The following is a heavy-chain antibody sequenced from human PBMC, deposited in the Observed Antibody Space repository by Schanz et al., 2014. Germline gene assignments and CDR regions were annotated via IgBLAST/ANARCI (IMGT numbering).Heavy chain of an antibody. CDR1: GFTFSTYA. CDR3: ARKMKLGVYGGKGHDSLDI. CDR2: LWHDGSKK. Sequence: VQLVESGGGLVQPGGSLRLSCAASGFTFSTYAMAWVRQAPGKGLEWVAILWHDGSKKYYADSVKGRFTVSRDNAKNTLYLQMNTLRAEDTAVYYCARKMKLGVYGGKGHDSLDIWGQGTMVTVSS. V-gene: IGHV3-33*08. J-gene: IGHJ3*02. D-gene: IGHD4-17*01.